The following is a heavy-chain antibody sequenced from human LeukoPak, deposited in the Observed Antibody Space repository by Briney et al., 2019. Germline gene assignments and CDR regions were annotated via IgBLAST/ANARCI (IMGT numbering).Heavy chain of an antibody. CDR2: ISTSSGTI. CDR1: GFTFSHFG. J-gene: IGHJ4*02. V-gene: IGHV3-48*01. Sequence: GGSLRLSCAASGFTFSHFGMNWVRQAPGKGLEWVSYISTSSGTIYYADSVEGRFTISRDNANNSLSLHLNSLRAEDTAVYYCARDRSLASPFDYWGQGTLVTVSS. D-gene: IGHD2-15*01. CDR3: ARDRSLASPFDY.